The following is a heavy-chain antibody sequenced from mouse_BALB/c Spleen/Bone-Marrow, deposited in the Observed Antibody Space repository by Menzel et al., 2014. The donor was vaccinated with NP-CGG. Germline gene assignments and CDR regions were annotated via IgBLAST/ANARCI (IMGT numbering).Heavy chain of an antibody. Sequence: EVQLVESGGGLVQPGGSLRLSCVTSGFTFIDYYMNWVRQPPGKALEWVGFIRNKAKGYTTEYSASVKGRFTISRGNSQSILYLQMNTLRAEDSATYYCARDMGGILFDSWGQGTTLTVSS. J-gene: IGHJ2*01. CDR2: IRNKAKGYTT. D-gene: IGHD4-1*01. CDR1: GFTFIDYY. V-gene: IGHV7-3*02. CDR3: ARDMGGILFDS.